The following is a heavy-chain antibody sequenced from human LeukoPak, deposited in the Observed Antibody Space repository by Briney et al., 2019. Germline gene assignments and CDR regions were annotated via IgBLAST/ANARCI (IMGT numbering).Heavy chain of an antibody. J-gene: IGHJ3*02. CDR3: ARGGSGYYYVSNAFDI. CDR1: GFTFSDYY. CDR2: ISSSGSTI. Sequence: GGSLRLSCAASGFTFSDYYMSWVRQAPGRGLEWVSYISSSGSTIYYADSVKGRFTISRDNAKNSLYLQMNSLRAEDTAVYYCARGGSGYYYVSNAFDISGQGTMVTVSS. D-gene: IGHD3-22*01. V-gene: IGHV3-11*04.